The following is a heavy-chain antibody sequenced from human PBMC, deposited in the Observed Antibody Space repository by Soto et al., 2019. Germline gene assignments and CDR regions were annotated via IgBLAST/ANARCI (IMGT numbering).Heavy chain of an antibody. D-gene: IGHD3-10*01. V-gene: IGHV3-48*03. CDR3: ARDGLGGVILGY. CDR1: GFTFSSYE. J-gene: IGHJ4*02. Sequence: EVQLVESGGGLVQPGGSLRLSCAASGFTFSSYEMNWVRQAPGKGLEWVSYISSSGSTIYYADSVKGRFTISRDNAKNPLYLQMNSLRAEDTAVYYCARDGLGGVILGYWGQGTLVTVSS. CDR2: ISSSGSTI.